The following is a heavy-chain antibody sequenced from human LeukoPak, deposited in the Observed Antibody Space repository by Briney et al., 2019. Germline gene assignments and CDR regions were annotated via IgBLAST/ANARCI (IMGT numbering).Heavy chain of an antibody. V-gene: IGHV3-30*14. J-gene: IGHJ6*03. Sequence: GGSLRLSCAASGFTFINFAMHWVRQAPGKGLEWASIISSGGVLRYYADSVKGRFTISRDNSKNTLYLQMNSLRAEDTAVYYCATTYDYTNYYYYYMDVWGKGTTVTVSS. CDR2: ISSGGVLR. D-gene: IGHD4-11*01. CDR1: GFTFINFA. CDR3: ATTYDYTNYYYYYMDV.